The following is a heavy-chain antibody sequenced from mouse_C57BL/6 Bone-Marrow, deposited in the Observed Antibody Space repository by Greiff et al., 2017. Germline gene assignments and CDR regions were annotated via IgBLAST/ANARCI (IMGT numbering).Heavy chain of an antibody. CDR1: GFSLTSYG. CDR2: IWRGGST. D-gene: IGHD1-1*01. CDR3: AAIIYYYGTWAMDY. V-gene: IGHV2-5*01. J-gene: IGHJ4*01. Sequence: QVQLQQSGPGLVQPSQSLSITCTVSGFSLTSYGVHWVRQSPGKGLEWLGVIWRGGSTDYNAAFMSRLSITKDNSKSQVFFKMNSLQADDTAIYYWAAIIYYYGTWAMDYWGQGTSVTVSS.